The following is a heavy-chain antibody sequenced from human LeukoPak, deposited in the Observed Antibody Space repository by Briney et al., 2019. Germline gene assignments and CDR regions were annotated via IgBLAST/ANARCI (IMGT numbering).Heavy chain of an antibody. V-gene: IGHV1-2*02. J-gene: IGHJ3*02. CDR2: INPKNGGT. CDR1: GYMFTDYY. D-gene: IGHD2-15*01. CDR3: ARADCSGGSCYAFDI. Sequence: ASVKVSCKASGYMFTDYYMHWVRQAPGQGLEWMGWINPKNGGTKYAQKFQGRVTMTRDTSISTAYMELSRLSSVTAADTAVYYCARADCSGGSCYAFDIWGQGTMVTVSS.